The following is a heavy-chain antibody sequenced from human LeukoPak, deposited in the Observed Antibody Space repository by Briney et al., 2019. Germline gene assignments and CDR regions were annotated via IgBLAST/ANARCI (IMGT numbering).Heavy chain of an antibody. D-gene: IGHD5-18*01. CDR3: ARGYSYAQFDY. V-gene: IGHV4-38-2*02. CDR1: GYSISSGYY. Sequence: SETLSLTCTVSGYSISSGYYWGWIRQPPGKGLEWIGSIYHSGSTYYNPSLRSRVTISVDTSKNQFSLKLSSVTATDTAVYYCARGYSYAQFDYWGQGTLVTVSS. J-gene: IGHJ4*02. CDR2: IYHSGST.